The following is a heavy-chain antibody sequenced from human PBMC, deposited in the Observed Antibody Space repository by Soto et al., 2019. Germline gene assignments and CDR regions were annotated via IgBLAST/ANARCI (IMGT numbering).Heavy chain of an antibody. CDR3: ARDLTLYRDS. J-gene: IGHJ4*02. CDR1: GGTFSSFP. CDR2: TIPIFGTP. Sequence: QVQLVQSGAEVKKPGSSVKVSCKASGGTFSSFPISWVRQAPGQGLEWMGGTIPIFGTPKYAQKFQGRVTITADESTNTAYMELSSLPSEDTAVYYCARDLTLYRDSWGQGTLVTVSS. D-gene: IGHD2-15*01. V-gene: IGHV1-69*12.